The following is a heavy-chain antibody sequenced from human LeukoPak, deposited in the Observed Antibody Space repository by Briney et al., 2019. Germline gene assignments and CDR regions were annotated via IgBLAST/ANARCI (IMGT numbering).Heavy chain of an antibody. D-gene: IGHD3-3*01. CDR3: TTDGYYDFWSGYRDD. Sequence: PGGSLRLSCAASGFTFSSYPMHWVRQAPGKGLEWVGRIKSKTDGGTTDYAAPVKGRFTISRDDSKNTLYLQMNSLKTEDTAVYHCTTDGYYDFWSGYRDDWGQGTLVTVPS. CDR2: IKSKTDGGTT. J-gene: IGHJ4*02. CDR1: GFTFSSYP. V-gene: IGHV3-15*01.